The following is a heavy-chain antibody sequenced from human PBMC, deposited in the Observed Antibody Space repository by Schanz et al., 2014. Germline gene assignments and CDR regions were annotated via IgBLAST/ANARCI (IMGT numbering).Heavy chain of an antibody. D-gene: IGHD3-9*01. CDR1: GFTLSNYA. Sequence: EMQLLESGGGLAQPGGFLRLSCAASGFTLSNYAMSWVRQAPGKGLEWVSALSEGGGGTHYADSVRGRFTISSDSSKNTLYLQMSSLRADDTAVYYCAKAADWPVTRFDPWGQGTLVTVSS. J-gene: IGHJ5*02. CDR2: LSEGGGGT. CDR3: AKAADWPVTRFDP. V-gene: IGHV3-23*01.